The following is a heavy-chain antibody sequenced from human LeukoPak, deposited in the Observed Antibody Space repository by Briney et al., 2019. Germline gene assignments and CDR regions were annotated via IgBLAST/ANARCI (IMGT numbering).Heavy chain of an antibody. CDR2: IYYSGST. CDR1: GGSISSYD. D-gene: IGHD3-16*02. V-gene: IGHV4-59*08. J-gene: IGHJ4*02. CDR3: ARQVTFGGVIVLFDY. Sequence: PSETLSLTCTVSGGSISSYDWSWIRQPPGKGLEWIGYIYYSGSTNYNPSLKSRVTISVDTSKNQFSLKLSSVTAADTAVYYCARQVTFGGVIVLFDYWGQGTLVTVSS.